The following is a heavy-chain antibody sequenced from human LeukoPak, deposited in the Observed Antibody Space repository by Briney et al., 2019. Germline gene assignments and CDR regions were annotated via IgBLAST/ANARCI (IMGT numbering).Heavy chain of an antibody. Sequence: SETLSLTCAVSGYSISRGYYWGWIRQPPGKGLEWIGIIYHSGSTYYNPSLKSRVTISVDTSKNQFSLKLSSVTAADTAVYYCARRTPFYYDSSGYYYFDYWGQGTLVTVSS. CDR3: ARRTPFYYDSSGYYYFDY. CDR2: IYHSGST. CDR1: GYSISRGYY. J-gene: IGHJ4*02. D-gene: IGHD3-22*01. V-gene: IGHV4-38-2*01.